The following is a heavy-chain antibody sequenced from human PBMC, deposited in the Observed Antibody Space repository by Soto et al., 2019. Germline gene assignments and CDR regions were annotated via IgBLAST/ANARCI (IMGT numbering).Heavy chain of an antibody. V-gene: IGHV1-69*01. J-gene: IGHJ6*02. D-gene: IGHD2-15*01. CDR2: ILPIFGTA. CDR3: ARSQGGSSSLDIYYYYYYGMDV. Sequence: QVQLVQSGAEVKKPGASVKVSCEAPGCTFSSYAISWVRQAPGQGLEWMGGILPIFGTAKYEQKFPGRVTITADESTSTGYMELTSLRSEDTAVYYCARSQGGSSSLDIYYYYYYGMDVWGQGTTVTVSS. CDR1: GCTFSSYA.